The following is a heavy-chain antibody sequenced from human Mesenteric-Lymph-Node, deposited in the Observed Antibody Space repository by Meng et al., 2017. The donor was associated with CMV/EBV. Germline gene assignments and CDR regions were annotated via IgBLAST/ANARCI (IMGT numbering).Heavy chain of an antibody. CDR3: ARAPDYPYYFDY. CDR1: GFTFSSYE. V-gene: IGHV3-48*03. J-gene: IGHJ4*02. D-gene: IGHD4-11*01. Sequence: GGSLRLSCAASGFTFSSYEMNWVRQAPGKGLEWVSYISSSGSTIYYADSVKGRFTISRDNAKNSLYLQMNSLRAEDTAVYYCARAPDYPYYFDYWGQGTLVTVSS. CDR2: ISSSGSTI.